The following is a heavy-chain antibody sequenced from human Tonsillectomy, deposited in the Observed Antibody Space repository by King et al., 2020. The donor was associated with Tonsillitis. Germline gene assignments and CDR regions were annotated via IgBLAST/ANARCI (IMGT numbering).Heavy chain of an antibody. J-gene: IGHJ6*03. Sequence: VQLQQWGAGLLKPSETLSLTCTVYGGSFSGYYWSWIRQPPGKGLEWIGEINHGGNTDHNPSLKSRITISVDMSKNQFSLKVSSVTAADTAVYFCARGAGYCSGDICSQYMDVWGKGTTVTVSS. V-gene: IGHV4-34*01. D-gene: IGHD2-15*01. CDR1: GGSFSGYY. CDR3: ARGAGYCSGDICSQYMDV. CDR2: INHGGNT.